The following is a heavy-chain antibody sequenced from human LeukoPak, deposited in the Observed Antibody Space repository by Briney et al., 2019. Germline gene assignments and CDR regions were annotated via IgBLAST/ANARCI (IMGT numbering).Heavy chain of an antibody. CDR1: GGTFSSYT. V-gene: IGHV1-69*02. J-gene: IGHJ6*02. CDR3: ARGHQPPYYGMDV. Sequence: GSSVKVSCKASGGTFSSYTISWVRQAPGQGLEWMGRIIPILGIANYAQKFQGRVTITADKSTSTAYMELSSLRPEDTAVFYCARGHQPPYYGMDVWGQGTTVTVSS. CDR2: IIPILGIA.